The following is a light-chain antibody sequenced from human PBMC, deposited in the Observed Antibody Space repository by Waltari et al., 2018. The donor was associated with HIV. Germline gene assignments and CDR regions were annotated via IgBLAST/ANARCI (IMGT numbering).Light chain of an antibody. CDR1: SSDVGGYTS. V-gene: IGLV2-8*01. CDR2: EVN. CDR3: SSYAGSDSPYV. J-gene: IGLJ1*01. Sequence: QSALTQPPSASGSPGQSVTIFCTGPSSDVGGYTSVSWYQQHPDKAPKLIIFEVNKRPSGVPDRFSGSKSGNTASLTVSGLQAEDEADYYCSSYAGSDSPYVFGSGTTVTVL.